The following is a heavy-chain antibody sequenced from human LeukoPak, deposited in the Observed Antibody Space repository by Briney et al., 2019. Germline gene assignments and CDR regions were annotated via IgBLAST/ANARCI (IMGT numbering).Heavy chain of an antibody. CDR3: ARGSVRGEFDP. CDR1: AYSISSGFY. V-gene: IGHV4-38-2*02. Sequence: PSETLSLTCTVSAYSISSGFYWGWIRQPPGKGLEWIGSIYHSGNTYYNPSLKSRVTMSVDTSKNQFSLNLRSVTAADTAVYYCARGSVRGEFDPWGQGTLVTVSS. J-gene: IGHJ5*02. CDR2: IYHSGNT. D-gene: IGHD3-10*01.